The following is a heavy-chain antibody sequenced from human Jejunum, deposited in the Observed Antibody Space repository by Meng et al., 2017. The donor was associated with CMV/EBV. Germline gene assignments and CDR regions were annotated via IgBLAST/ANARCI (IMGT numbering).Heavy chain of an antibody. V-gene: IGHV1-18*01. J-gene: IGHJ4*02. D-gene: IGHD1-26*01. CDR1: GYAFTIFG. CDR2: TSAKDGYT. Sequence: QVSLVQSGGEVKKPGASVKVSCKASGYAFTIFGISWVRQAPGQGLEWMGWTSAKDGYTKYAQQFHDRVTMTTDTSTSTAYMELRSLRSDDTAVYYCARAGAELTAHLDFWGQGTLVTVSS. CDR3: ARAGAELTAHLDF.